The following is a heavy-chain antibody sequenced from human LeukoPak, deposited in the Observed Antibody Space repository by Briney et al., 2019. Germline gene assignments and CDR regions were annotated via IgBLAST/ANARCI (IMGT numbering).Heavy chain of an antibody. CDR1: GW. Sequence: GGSLRLSCAGSGWMHWVRQAPGKGLVWVSGINHVGTRTYYADSVKGRFTISRDNAKNSLYLQMNSLRAEDTAVYYCARVGANDAFDIWGQGTMVTVSS. J-gene: IGHJ3*02. V-gene: IGHV3-74*01. CDR3: ARVGANDAFDI. CDR2: INHVGTRT.